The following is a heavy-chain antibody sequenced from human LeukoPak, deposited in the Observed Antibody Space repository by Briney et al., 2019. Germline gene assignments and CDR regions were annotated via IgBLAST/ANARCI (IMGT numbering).Heavy chain of an antibody. J-gene: IGHJ5*02. CDR3: ARKTYSCGWRVPIDP. CDR2: MHYIGSS. V-gene: IGHV4-39*01. Sequence: PSETLSLTCTVSGGSVSSHTYYWGWIRQPPGKGLEWIGSMHYIGSSYYNPSLKSRVTISIDTSKNQFSLNLSSVTAADTAVYYCARKTYSCGWRVPIDPWGRGTLVPVSS. D-gene: IGHD6-19*01. CDR1: GGSVSSHTYY.